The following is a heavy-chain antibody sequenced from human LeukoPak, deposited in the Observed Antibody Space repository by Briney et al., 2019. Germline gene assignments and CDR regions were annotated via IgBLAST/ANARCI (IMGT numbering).Heavy chain of an antibody. D-gene: IGHD2-21*01. Sequence: SETLSLTCSVSGDSMNSSFYYWNCIRPPAGKGLDWISGISPTGRVNYNPSLKSRVTISVDTSKSQFSLRLSSVTAADTAVYYCARAYGQETYYYYYYYMDVWGKGTTVTV. CDR2: ISPTGRV. CDR1: GDSMNSSFYY. V-gene: IGHV4-61*02. CDR3: ARAYGQETYYYYYYYMDV. J-gene: IGHJ6*03.